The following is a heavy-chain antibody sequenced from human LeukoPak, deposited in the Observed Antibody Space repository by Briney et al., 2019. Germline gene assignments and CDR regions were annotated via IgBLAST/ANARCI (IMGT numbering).Heavy chain of an antibody. CDR1: GFTFNSYA. CDR2: ISDSGGRI. Sequence: PGGSLRLSCAASGFTFNSYAMTWVRQAPGKGLEWVSLISDSGGRIYYADSVKGRFTISRDNSKNTLYLQMNSLRAEDTAVYYCARGPSGYHNTGGQGTLVTVSS. V-gene: IGHV3-23*01. J-gene: IGHJ4*02. D-gene: IGHD5-12*01. CDR3: ARGPSGYHNT.